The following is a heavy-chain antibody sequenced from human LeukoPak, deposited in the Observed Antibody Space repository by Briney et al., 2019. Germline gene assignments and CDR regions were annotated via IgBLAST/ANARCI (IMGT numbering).Heavy chain of an antibody. V-gene: IGHV1-69*06. Sequence: SVKISCNASGDTFSSYAISWVRQAPGQGLEWIGRIIPIFGTANYAQKFQGRVTITADKSTSTAYMELSSLRSEDTAVYYCARTPRGTGTEFDYWGQGTLVTVSS. J-gene: IGHJ4*02. D-gene: IGHD1-7*01. CDR1: GDTFSSYA. CDR2: IIPIFGTA. CDR3: ARTPRGTGTEFDY.